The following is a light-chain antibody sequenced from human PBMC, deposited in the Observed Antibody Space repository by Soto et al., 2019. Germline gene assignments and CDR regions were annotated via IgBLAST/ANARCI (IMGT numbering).Light chain of an antibody. CDR1: SSDVGSYNL. V-gene: IGLV2-23*02. J-gene: IGLJ1*01. CDR3: SSHAGGTTFV. CDR2: EVT. Sequence: QSVLTQPASVSGSPGQSITISCTGTSSDVGSYNLVSWFQQYPGKVPKLLIYEVTKRPSGTSNRFSGSKSGNTASLTISGLQAEDEADYHCSSHAGGTTFVFGTGTKVTVL.